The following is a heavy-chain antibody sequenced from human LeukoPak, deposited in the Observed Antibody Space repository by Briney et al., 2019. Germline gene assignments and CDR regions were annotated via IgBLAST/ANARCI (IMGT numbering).Heavy chain of an antibody. J-gene: IGHJ4*02. V-gene: IGHV4-4*07. CDR2: IFTSGNT. D-gene: IGHD3-10*01. CDR1: GGSISSYY. Sequence: SETLSLTCTVSGGSISSYYWTWLRQPAGKGLEWIGRIFTSGNTNYNPSLKSRVTMSVDTSKSQFSLKLTPVTAADTAVYYCARRHSSGSYDYWGQGTLVTVSS. CDR3: ARRHSSGSYDY.